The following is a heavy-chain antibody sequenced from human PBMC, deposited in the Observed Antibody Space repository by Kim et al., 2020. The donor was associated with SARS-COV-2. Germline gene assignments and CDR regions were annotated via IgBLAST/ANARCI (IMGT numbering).Heavy chain of an antibody. V-gene: IGHV3-30-3*01. J-gene: IGHJ6*03. D-gene: IGHD3-10*01. CDR2: ISYDGRNK. CDR1: GLSFDDSA. Sequence: GGSLRLSCAASGLSFDDSAMNWVRQAPGKGLEWVAVISYDGRNKDYADSVKGRFTVSRDNSKSAPLLQMDSLRAEDTGLYYCARGNHHELLSLSDYY. CDR3: ARGNHHELLSLSDYY.